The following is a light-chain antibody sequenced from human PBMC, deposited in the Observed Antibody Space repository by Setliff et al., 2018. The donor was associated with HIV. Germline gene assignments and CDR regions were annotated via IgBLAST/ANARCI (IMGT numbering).Light chain of an antibody. CDR2: EVN. V-gene: IGLV2-23*02. CDR3: CSYTSSTTYV. CDR1: RSDIGTYDL. J-gene: IGLJ1*01. Sequence: SALAQPASVSGSPGQSSTISCTGTRSDIGTYDLVSWYRQYPGKAPKLIIYEVNRRPAGVSDRLSGSKSGNTASLTISGLRAEDEATYYCCSYTSSTTYVFGTGTK.